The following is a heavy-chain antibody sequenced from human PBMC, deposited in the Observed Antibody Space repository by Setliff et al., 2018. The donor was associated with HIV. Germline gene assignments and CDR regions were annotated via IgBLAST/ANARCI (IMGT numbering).Heavy chain of an antibody. CDR3: ARSRLHYYDSSGYYPSYFDY. CDR1: GGSISSSSYY. D-gene: IGHD3-22*01. J-gene: IGHJ4*02. Sequence: SETLSLTCTVSGGSISSSSYYWGWIRQPPGKGLEWIGNIYYSGSTNYNPSLKSRVTISVDTSKNQFSLKLSSATAADTAVYYCARSRLHYYDSSGYYPSYFDYWGQGTLVTVSS. CDR2: IYYSGST. V-gene: IGHV4-39*07.